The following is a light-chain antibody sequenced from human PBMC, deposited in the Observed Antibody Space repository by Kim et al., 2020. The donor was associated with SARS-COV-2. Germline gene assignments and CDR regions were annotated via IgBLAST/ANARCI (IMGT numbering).Light chain of an antibody. CDR3: QSADSSGTYE. V-gene: IGLV3-25*03. J-gene: IGLJ2*01. CDR1: ALPKQY. Sequence: VSPGQTARIPCSGDALPKQYAYWYQQKPGQAPVLVIYKDSERPSGIPERFSGSSSGTTVTLTISGVQAEDEADYYCQSADSSGTYEFGGGTQLTVL. CDR2: KDS.